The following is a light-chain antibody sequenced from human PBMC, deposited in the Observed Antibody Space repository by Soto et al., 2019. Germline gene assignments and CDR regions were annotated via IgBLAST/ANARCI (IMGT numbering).Light chain of an antibody. CDR3: QQYNDWWT. V-gene: IGKV3-15*01. CDR1: QSVSNN. CDR2: GAS. J-gene: IGKJ1*01. Sequence: EIVMTQSPAILSVSPGESATLSCRASQSVSNNLTWYQQKPGQPPRLLIYGASTRATGVPGRFSGSGSGTEFTLTIRSLKSEDFAVYYCQQYNDWWTFGQGTKVDIK.